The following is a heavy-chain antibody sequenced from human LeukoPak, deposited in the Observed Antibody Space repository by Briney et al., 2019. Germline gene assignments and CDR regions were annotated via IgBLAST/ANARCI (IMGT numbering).Heavy chain of an antibody. Sequence: SETLSLTCAVSGVSIFSYYWSWIRQPPGKGLEWIGYISYSGSTSYNPSLKSRVTMSVDTSKNQFSLKLSSVTAADTAVYYCARDLVLSGSIAAAGDDAFDIWGQGTMVTVSS. CDR2: ISYSGST. CDR3: ARDLVLSGSIAAAGDDAFDI. V-gene: IGHV4-59*12. D-gene: IGHD6-13*01. J-gene: IGHJ3*02. CDR1: GVSIFSYY.